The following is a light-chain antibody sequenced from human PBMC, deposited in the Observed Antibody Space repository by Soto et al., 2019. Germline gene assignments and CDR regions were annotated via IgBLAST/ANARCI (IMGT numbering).Light chain of an antibody. CDR1: SSDVGGYNF. V-gene: IGLV2-8*01. CDR3: SSYAGSNIVV. CDR2: EVS. J-gene: IGLJ2*01. Sequence: QSVLTQPPSASGSPGQSVTISCTGTSSDVGGYNFVSWYQQHPGKAPKLMIYEVSERPSGVPDRFSGSKSGYTASLSVSGLQAEDEADYYCSSYAGSNIVVFGGGTQLTVL.